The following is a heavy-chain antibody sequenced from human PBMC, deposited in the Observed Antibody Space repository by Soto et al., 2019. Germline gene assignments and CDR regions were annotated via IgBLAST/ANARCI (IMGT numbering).Heavy chain of an antibody. CDR1: GYIFSAYY. J-gene: IGHJ5*02. V-gene: IGHV1-46*01. CDR3: ARSYCGGDCPNNWFDP. Sequence: QVQLVQSGAEVRTPGASVKVSCKASGYIFSAYYIQWVRQVPGQGLEWMGIINPSGGTTTYAQECQGRVTMTRDTSTSTVYMELGSLRSEDTAMYYCARSYCGGDCPNNWFDPWGQGTLVTVSS. CDR2: INPSGGTT. D-gene: IGHD2-21*02.